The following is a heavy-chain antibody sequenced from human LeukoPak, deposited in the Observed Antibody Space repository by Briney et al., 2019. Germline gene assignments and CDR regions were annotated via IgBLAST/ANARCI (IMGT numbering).Heavy chain of an antibody. CDR3: ARGVSLDSYYYMDV. D-gene: IGHD2-2*03. V-gene: IGHV4-59*01. Sequence: SETLSLTCTVSGGSISSYYWSWIRQPPGKGLEWIGYIYYSGSTNYNPSLKSRVTISVDTSKNQFSLKLSSVTAADTAVYYCARGVSLDSYYYMDVWGKGTTVTVSS. J-gene: IGHJ6*03. CDR2: IYYSGST. CDR1: GGSISSYY.